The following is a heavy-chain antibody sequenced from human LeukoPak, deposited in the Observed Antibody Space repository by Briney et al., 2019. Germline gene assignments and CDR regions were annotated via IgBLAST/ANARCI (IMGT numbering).Heavy chain of an antibody. CDR2: IYTSGST. CDR3: ARAENYYDSSGYYSWAFDI. J-gene: IGHJ3*02. V-gene: IGHV4-4*07. Sequence: SETLSLTCTVSGGSISSYYWSWIRQPAGKGLEWIGRIYTSGSTIYNPSLKSRVTMSVDTSKNQFSLKLSSVTAADTAVYYCARAENYYDSSGYYSWAFDIWGQGTMVTVSS. D-gene: IGHD3-22*01. CDR1: GGSISSYY.